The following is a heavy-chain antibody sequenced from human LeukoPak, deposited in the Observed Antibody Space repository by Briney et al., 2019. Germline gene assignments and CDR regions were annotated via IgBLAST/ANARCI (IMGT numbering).Heavy chain of an antibody. CDR3: ARVSTVTAIPVYFDY. CDR2: IYYSGST. V-gene: IGHV4-61*08. Sequence: SETLSLTCTVSGGSISSGGYYWSWIRQHPGKGLEWIGYIYYSGSTNYNPSLKSRVTISVDTSKNQFSLKLSSVTAADSAVYYCARVSTVTAIPVYFDYWGQGTLVTVSS. J-gene: IGHJ4*02. D-gene: IGHD2-21*02. CDR1: GGSISSGGYY.